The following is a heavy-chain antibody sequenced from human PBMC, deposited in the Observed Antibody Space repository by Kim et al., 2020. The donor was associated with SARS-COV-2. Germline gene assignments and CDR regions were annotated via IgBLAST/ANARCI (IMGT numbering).Heavy chain of an antibody. V-gene: IGHV4-31*03. D-gene: IGHD1-26*01. CDR2: IYYSGAT. CDR3: ARRSGSYSNDY. Sequence: SETLSLTCTVSSDSITDNGYYWSWFRQHPGEGLEYVGYIYYSGATYYNPSLKGRVTISVDTSKNQFSLEVRSVTAADTAVYYCARRSGSYSNDYWGQGIL. J-gene: IGHJ4*02. CDR1: SDSITDNGYY.